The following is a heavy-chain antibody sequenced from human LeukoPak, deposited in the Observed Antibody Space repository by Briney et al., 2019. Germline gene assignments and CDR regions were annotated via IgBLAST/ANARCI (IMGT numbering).Heavy chain of an antibody. J-gene: IGHJ4*02. CDR3: AKTRAGNSSGRDPGWPMDY. CDR2: ISGSGGIT. D-gene: IGHD3-22*01. V-gene: IGHV3-23*01. CDR1: GFTFSSYW. Sequence: PGGSLRLSCAASGFTFSSYWMSWVRQAPGKGLEWVSGISGSGGITYFADSVKGRFTISRDNSKNTVYLQINSLRAEDTALYYCAKTRAGNSSGRDPGWPMDYWGQGTLVTVSS.